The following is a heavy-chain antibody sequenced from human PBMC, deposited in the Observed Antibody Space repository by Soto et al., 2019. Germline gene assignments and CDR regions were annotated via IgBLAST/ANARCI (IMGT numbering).Heavy chain of an antibody. J-gene: IGHJ6*03. V-gene: IGHV1-18*01. Sequence: GASVKVSCEASGYTFTSYGISWVRQAPGQGLEWMGWISAYNGNTNYAQKLQGRVTMTTDTSTSTAYMELRSLRSDDTAVYYCAREKRVVVAATFGYYYYMDVWG. CDR2: ISAYNGNT. D-gene: IGHD2-15*01. CDR3: AREKRVVVAATFGYYYYMDV. CDR1: GYTFTSYG.